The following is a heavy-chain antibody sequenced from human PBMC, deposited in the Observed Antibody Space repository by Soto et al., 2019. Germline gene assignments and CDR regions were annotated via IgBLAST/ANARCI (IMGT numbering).Heavy chain of an antibody. Sequence: ASVKVSCKASGYTFTSYDINWVRQATGQGLKWMGWMNPNSGNTGYAQKFQGRVTMTRNTSISTAYMELSSLRSEDTAVYYCARGPSNYVYYYYYYMDVWGKGTTVTVSS. D-gene: IGHD4-4*01. CDR3: ARGPSNYVYYYYYYMDV. CDR2: MNPNSGNT. J-gene: IGHJ6*03. CDR1: GYTFTSYD. V-gene: IGHV1-8*01.